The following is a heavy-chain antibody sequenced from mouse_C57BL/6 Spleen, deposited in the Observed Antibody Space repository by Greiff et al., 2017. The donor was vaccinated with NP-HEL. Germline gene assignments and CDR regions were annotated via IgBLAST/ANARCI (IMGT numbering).Heavy chain of an antibody. CDR3: THYGNHQAWFAY. J-gene: IGHJ3*01. D-gene: IGHD2-1*01. CDR1: GFNIKDDY. Sequence: EVQLQESGAELVRPGASVKLSCTASGFNIKDDYMHWVKQRPEQGLEWIGWIDPENGDTEYASKFQGKATITADTSSNTAYLQLSSLTSEDTAVYYCTHYGNHQAWFAYWGQGTLVTVSA. CDR2: IDPENGDT. V-gene: IGHV14-4*01.